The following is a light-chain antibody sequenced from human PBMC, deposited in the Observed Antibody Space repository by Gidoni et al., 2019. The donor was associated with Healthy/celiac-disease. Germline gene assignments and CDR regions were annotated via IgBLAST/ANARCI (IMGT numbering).Light chain of an antibody. J-gene: IGKJ2*01. CDR1: QSISSW. CDR2: DAS. V-gene: IGKV1-5*01. Sequence: DIQMTQSPSTLSASVGDRVTITCRASQSISSWLAWYQQKPGKAPKLLIYDASSLESGFPSRFSGIGSGTEFTLTISSLQPDDFATYYCQQYNSYSPTFGQGTKLEIK. CDR3: QQYNSYSPT.